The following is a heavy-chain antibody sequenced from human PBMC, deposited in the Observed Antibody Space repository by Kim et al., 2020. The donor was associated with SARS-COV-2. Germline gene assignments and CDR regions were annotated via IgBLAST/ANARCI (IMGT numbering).Heavy chain of an antibody. D-gene: IGHD3-3*01. V-gene: IGHV3-23*01. CDR3: AKGGWDNYDFWSGYVYWYFDL. CDR1: GFTFSSYA. J-gene: IGHJ2*01. Sequence: PGGSLRLSCAASGFTFSSYAMSWVRQAPGKGLEWVSAISGSGGSTYYADSVKGRFTISRDNSKNTLYLQMNSLRAEDTAVYYCAKGGWDNYDFWSGYVYWYFDLWGRGTLVTVSS. CDR2: ISGSGGST.